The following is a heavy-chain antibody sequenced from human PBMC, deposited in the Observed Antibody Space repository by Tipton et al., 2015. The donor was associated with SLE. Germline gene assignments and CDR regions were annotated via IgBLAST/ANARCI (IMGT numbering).Heavy chain of an antibody. CDR1: GGSISSGSYY. V-gene: IGHV4-61*09. J-gene: IGHJ3*02. CDR3: AREVTVTGGDAFDI. D-gene: IGHD4-17*01. Sequence: TLSLTCTVSGGSISSGSYYWSWIRQPAGKGLEWIGYIYTSGSTNYNPSLKSRVTISVDTSKNQFSLKLSSVTAADTAVYYCAREVTVTGGDAFDIWGQGTMVTVSS. CDR2: IYTSGST.